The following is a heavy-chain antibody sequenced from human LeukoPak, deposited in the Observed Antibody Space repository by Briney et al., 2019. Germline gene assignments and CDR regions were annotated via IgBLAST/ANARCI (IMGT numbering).Heavy chain of an antibody. D-gene: IGHD3-3*01. CDR2: IYYSGST. V-gene: IGHV4-30-4*08. J-gene: IGHJ4*02. CDR3: ASSEKDEVLRFLEWSPGFDY. Sequence: PSQTLFLTCTVSGGSISSGDYYWSWIRQPPGKGLEWIGYIYYSGSTSYNPSLKSRVTILVDTSKNQFSLKLSSMTAADTAVYYCASSEKDEVLRFLEWSPGFDYWGQGTLVTVSS. CDR1: GGSISSGDYY.